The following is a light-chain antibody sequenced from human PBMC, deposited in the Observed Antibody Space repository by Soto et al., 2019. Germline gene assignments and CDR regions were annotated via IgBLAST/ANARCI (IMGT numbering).Light chain of an antibody. CDR2: NAS. CDR3: QRYDSYPRT. CDR1: QCISHC. V-gene: IGKV1-5*01. J-gene: IGKJ2*02. Sequence: DIQMTQYPSILSSSEGDRVTITCRASQCISHCWAWYQHKTGKAPKLLIYNASILHGGVPARFSGSGSRTEFTLTISSLQREDFATYYCQRYDSYPRTFGEGTNLEIK.